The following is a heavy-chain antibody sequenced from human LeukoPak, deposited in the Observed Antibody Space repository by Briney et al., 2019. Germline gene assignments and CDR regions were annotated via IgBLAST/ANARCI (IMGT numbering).Heavy chain of an antibody. Sequence: SETLSLTCNVSGGSISSSNYYWVWIRQPPGKGLEWTGTIYYSGSTYYNPSLKSRVTISVDTSKNQFSLKLSSVTAADTAVYYCARLVGVSLLWFGEQERLFDYWGQGTLVTVSS. V-gene: IGHV4-39*01. CDR3: ARLVGVSLLWFGEQERLFDY. D-gene: IGHD3-10*01. J-gene: IGHJ4*02. CDR1: GGSISSSNYY. CDR2: IYYSGST.